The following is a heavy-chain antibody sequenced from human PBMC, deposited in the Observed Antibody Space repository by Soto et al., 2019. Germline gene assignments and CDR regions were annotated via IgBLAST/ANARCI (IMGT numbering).Heavy chain of an antibody. CDR3: ARTPEITVTTVGFEAFDI. CDR1: GFTFGNYY. CDR2: ISSSGNTK. D-gene: IGHD4-17*01. J-gene: IGHJ3*02. V-gene: IGHV3-11*01. Sequence: GGSRRLSCAASGFTFGNYYMSWIRQAPGRGLEWVSYISSSGNTKYNADSVKGRYTNARDNTKNSLYLQKNSLRAEDTAVYYCARTPEITVTTVGFEAFDIWGQGTMVTVSS.